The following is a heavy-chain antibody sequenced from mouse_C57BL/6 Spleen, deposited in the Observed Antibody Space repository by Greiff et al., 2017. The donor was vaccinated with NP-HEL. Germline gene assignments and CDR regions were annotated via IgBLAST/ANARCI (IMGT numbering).Heavy chain of an antibody. CDR2: IYPGDGDT. J-gene: IGHJ3*01. CDR3: ARGDYYGYDVAY. D-gene: IGHD2-2*01. CDR1: GYAFSSYW. Sequence: VQLQQSGAELVKPGASVKISCKASGYAFSSYWMNWVKQRPGKGLEWIGQIYPGDGDTNYNGKFKGKATLTADKSSSTADMQLSSLTSEDSAVYFWARGDYYGYDVAYWGQGTLVTVSA. V-gene: IGHV1-80*01.